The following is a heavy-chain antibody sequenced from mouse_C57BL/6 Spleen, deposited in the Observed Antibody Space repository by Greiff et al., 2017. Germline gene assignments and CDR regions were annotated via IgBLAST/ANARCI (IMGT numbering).Heavy chain of an antibody. D-gene: IGHD1-1*01. J-gene: IGHJ2*01. CDR3: ARQDYGSSYLYFDY. Sequence: QVQLQQPGAELVRPGSSVKLSCKASGYTFTSYWMDWVKPRPGQGLEWIGNIYPSDSETHYNQKFKDKATLTVDKSSSTAYMQLSSLTSEDSAVYYGARQDYGSSYLYFDYWGQGTTLTVSS. CDR1: GYTFTSYW. V-gene: IGHV1-61*01. CDR2: IYPSDSET.